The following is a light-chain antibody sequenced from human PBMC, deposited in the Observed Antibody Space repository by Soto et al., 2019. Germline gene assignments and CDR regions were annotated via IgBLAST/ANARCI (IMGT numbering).Light chain of an antibody. J-gene: IGKJ2*02. V-gene: IGKV3-15*01. Sequence: EIVMTQSPATLSVSPGERATLSCRASQSVSSNLAWYQQKPGQAPRLLIYGASTRATGIPARFSGSGSGTDFTLTISSLEPEDFAVYFCQQRSEWPLCTFGQGTKVDI. CDR2: GAS. CDR1: QSVSSN. CDR3: QQRSEWPLCT.